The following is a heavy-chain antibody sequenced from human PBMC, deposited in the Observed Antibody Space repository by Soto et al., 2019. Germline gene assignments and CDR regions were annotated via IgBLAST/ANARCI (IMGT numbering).Heavy chain of an antibody. CDR2: ISGSGGST. CDR1: GFTFSSYA. V-gene: IGHV3-23*01. Sequence: PVGSLRLSCAASGFTFSSYAMSWVRQAPGKGLEWVSAISGSGGSTYYADSVKGRFTISRDNSKNTLYLQMNSLRAEDTAVYYCAKDDIPGADQEWLSQFDYWGQGTLVTVSS. CDR3: AKDDIPGADQEWLSQFDY. D-gene: IGHD3-3*01. J-gene: IGHJ4*02.